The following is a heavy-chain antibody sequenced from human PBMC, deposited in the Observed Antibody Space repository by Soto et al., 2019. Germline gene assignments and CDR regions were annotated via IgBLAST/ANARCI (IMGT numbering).Heavy chain of an antibody. CDR1: GYTFTSYG. J-gene: IGHJ5*02. CDR3: ARLAIFGVVSANWFDP. CDR2: ISAYNGNT. Sequence: ASVKVSCKASGYTFTSYGISWVRQAPGQGLEWMGWISAYNGNTNYAQKLQGRVTMTTDTSTSTAYMELRSLGSDDTAVYYCARLAIFGVVSANWFDPWGQGTLVTVSS. D-gene: IGHD3-3*01. V-gene: IGHV1-18*01.